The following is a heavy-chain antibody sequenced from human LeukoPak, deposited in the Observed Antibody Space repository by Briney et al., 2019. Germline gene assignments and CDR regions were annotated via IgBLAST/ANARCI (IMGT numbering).Heavy chain of an antibody. D-gene: IGHD4/OR15-4a*01. Sequence: GESLKISCKGSGYSFTSYWICWVRQMPRKPREGMGIIYPGDSDTRYSPSFQGQVTISTDKSISTAYLQCSSLKASHTAMYYCESGASYYFEYWGQGTLVTVSS. J-gene: IGHJ4*02. CDR1: GYSFTSYW. CDR2: IYPGDSDT. V-gene: IGHV5-51*01. CDR3: ESGASYYFEY.